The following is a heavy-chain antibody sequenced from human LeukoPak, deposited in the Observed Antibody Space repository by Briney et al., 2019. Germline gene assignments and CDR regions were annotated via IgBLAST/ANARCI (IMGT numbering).Heavy chain of an antibody. D-gene: IGHD3-10*01. CDR1: GYSFTSYW. Sequence: GESLKISCKGSGYSFTSYWIGWARQMPGKGLEWMGIIYPGDSDTRYSPSFQGQVTISADKSISTAYLQWSSLEASDTAMYYCARHTFPMVRAVPYYFDSWGQGALVTVSS. V-gene: IGHV5-51*01. CDR3: ARHTFPMVRAVPYYFDS. CDR2: IYPGDSDT. J-gene: IGHJ4*02.